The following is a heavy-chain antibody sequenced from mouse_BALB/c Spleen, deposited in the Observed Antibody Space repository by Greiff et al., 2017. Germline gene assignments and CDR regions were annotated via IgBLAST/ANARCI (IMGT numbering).Heavy chain of an antibody. V-gene: IGHV1-7*01. CDR2: INPSTGYT. D-gene: IGHD2-3*01. CDR1: GYTFTSYW. Sequence: VQLQESGAELAKPGASVKMSCKASGYTFTSYWMHWVKQRPGQGLEWIGYINPSTGYTEYNQKFKDKATLTADKSSSTAYMQLSSLTSEDSAVYYCARSMVTYWGQGTTLTVSS. CDR3: ARSMVTY. J-gene: IGHJ2*01.